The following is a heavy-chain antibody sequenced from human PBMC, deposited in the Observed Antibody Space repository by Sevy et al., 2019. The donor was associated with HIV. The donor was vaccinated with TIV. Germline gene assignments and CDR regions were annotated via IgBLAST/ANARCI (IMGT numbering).Heavy chain of an antibody. V-gene: IGHV3-7*01. CDR3: GTLKEVR. CDR1: GFTFTNYW. J-gene: IGHJ4*02. CDR2: IKQDGSQK. Sequence: GESLKISCGASGFTFTNYWMSWVRQAPGKGLEWVANIKQDGSQKYYVDSVKGRFTISRDNSKNSLFLQMNSLRAEDTAVYYCGTLKEVRWGQGTLVTVSS.